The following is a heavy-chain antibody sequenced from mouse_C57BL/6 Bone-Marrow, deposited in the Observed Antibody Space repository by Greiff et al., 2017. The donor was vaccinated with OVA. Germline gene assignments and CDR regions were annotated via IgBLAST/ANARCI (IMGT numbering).Heavy chain of an antibody. CDR1: GYTFTSYW. Sequence: VQLQQPGAELVKPGASVKLSCKASGYTFTSYWMHWVKQRPGQGLEWIGMIHPNSGSTNYNEKFKSKATLTVDKPSSTAYMQLSSLTSEDSAVYYCARWGYYGSSYGFDYWGQGTTLTVSS. CDR2: IHPNSGST. CDR3: ARWGYYGSSYGFDY. J-gene: IGHJ2*01. D-gene: IGHD1-1*01. V-gene: IGHV1-64*01.